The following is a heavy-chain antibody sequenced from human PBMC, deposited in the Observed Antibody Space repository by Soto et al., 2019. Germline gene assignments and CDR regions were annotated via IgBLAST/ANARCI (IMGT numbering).Heavy chain of an antibody. CDR3: AHRVLRTVFGLVTTTAISFDC. CDR1: GFSRTTSGVG. Sequence: QITLNESGPTVVRPTETLTLTCRFSGFSRTTSGVGVGWIRQSPGKAPEWLALIYWDDDKRYSASLKSRLTITKDTAKNPVVLTVSDMDPTDTATYYCAHRVLRTVFGLVTTTAISFDCWGQGTPVAVSS. V-gene: IGHV2-5*02. D-gene: IGHD3-3*01. J-gene: IGHJ4*02. CDR2: IYWDDDK.